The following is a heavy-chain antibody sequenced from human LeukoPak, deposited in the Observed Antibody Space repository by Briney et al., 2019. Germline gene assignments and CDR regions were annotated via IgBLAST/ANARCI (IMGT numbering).Heavy chain of an antibody. CDR2: IIPIFGTA. CDR1: GGTFSSYA. J-gene: IGHJ3*02. CDR3: ARTMVRGRLRPPGAFDI. Sequence: GASVKVSCTASGGTFSSYAISWVRQAPGQGLEWMGGIIPIFGTANYAQKFQGRVTITADESTSTAYMELRSLRSEDTAVYYCARTMVRGRLRPPGAFDIWGQGTMVTVSS. D-gene: IGHD3-10*01. V-gene: IGHV1-69*01.